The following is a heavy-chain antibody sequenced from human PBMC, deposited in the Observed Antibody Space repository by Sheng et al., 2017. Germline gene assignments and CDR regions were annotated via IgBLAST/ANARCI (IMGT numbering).Heavy chain of an antibody. CDR1: GFTFSSYW. D-gene: IGHD3-22*01. Sequence: EVQLVESGGGLVQPGGSLRLSCAASGFTFSSYWMSWVRQAPGKGLEWVANIKQDGSEKYYVDSVKGRFTISRDNAKNSLYLQMNSLRAEDTAVYYCARGPRGYYDSSGESGYYFDYWGQGTLVTVSS. CDR2: IKQDGSEK. V-gene: IGHV3-7*01. J-gene: IGHJ4*02. CDR3: ARGPRGYYDSSGESGYYFDY.